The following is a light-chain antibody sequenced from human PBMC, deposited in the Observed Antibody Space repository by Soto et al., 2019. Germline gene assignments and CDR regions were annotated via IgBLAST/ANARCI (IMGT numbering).Light chain of an antibody. V-gene: IGKV1-13*02. CDR3: QQFNSYPPFT. Sequence: AIQLTQSPSSLSASVGDRVTITCRASQGISSALAWYQQKPGKAPKLLIYDASSLESGVPSRFSGSGSGTDFNLTISSLQPEDFATYYCQQFNSYPPFTFGPGTKVDIK. CDR2: DAS. CDR1: QGISSA. J-gene: IGKJ3*01.